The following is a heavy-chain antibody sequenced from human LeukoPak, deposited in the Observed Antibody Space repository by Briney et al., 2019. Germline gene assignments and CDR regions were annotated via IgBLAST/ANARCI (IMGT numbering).Heavy chain of an antibody. CDR2: ISGYNGNT. CDR3: ARDFHSSGYYHYFHY. V-gene: IGHV1-18*04. D-gene: IGHD3-22*01. Sequence: ASVKVSCKASGYTFTSYGISWVRQAPGQALVWMGWISGYNGNTNYAQKLQGRVTMTTDTSTSTAYMELRSLRSDDTAVYYCARDFHSSGYYHYFHYWGQGTLVTVSS. J-gene: IGHJ4*02. CDR1: GYTFTSYG.